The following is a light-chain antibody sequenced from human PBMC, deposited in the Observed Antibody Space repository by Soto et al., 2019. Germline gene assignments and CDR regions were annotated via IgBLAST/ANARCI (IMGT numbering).Light chain of an antibody. CDR1: SSDVGGYNY. CDR3: SSYTSSSTLWV. CDR2: DVS. Sequence: QSALTHPASVTGSPRDSITISCTGTSSDVGGYNYVSWYQQHPGKAPKLMIYDVSNRPSGVSNRFSGSKSGNTASLTISGLQAEDEADYYCSSYTSSSTLWVFGTGTNVTVL. V-gene: IGLV2-14*01. J-gene: IGLJ1*01.